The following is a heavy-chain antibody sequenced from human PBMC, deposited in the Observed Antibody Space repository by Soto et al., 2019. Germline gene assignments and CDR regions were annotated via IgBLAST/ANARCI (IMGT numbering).Heavy chain of an antibody. V-gene: IGHV4-4*03. Sequence: LEALSLSCGVSGDSIISSNWLSWGRARPGTGLEWIGEIYHSGRTHYPPSLTSRVTISVDKSKNQFPLKLSSVTAADTAVYYCATVPYDFWSGYRTYYFDYWGQRTLVTVSS. CDR2: IYHSGRT. CDR3: ATVPYDFWSGYRTYYFDY. CDR1: GDSIISSNW. J-gene: IGHJ4*02. D-gene: IGHD3-3*01.